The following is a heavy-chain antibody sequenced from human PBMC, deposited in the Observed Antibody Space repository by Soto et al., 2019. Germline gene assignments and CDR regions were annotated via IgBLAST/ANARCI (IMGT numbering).Heavy chain of an antibody. CDR3: ARVVGATTAVAFDL. CDR1: GGTFSSYA. V-gene: IGHV1-69*01. CDR2: IIPIFGTV. D-gene: IGHD1-26*01. Sequence: QVQLVQSGAEVKKPGSSVKVSCKASGGTFSSYAISWVRQAPGQGLEWMGGIIPIFGTVNYAQKFQGRVTIPADESTSTAYMGLSSLRSEGTAVYYCARVVGATTAVAFDLWGQGTMVTVSS. J-gene: IGHJ3*01.